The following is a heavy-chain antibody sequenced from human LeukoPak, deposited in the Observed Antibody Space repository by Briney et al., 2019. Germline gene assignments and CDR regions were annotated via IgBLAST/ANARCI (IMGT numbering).Heavy chain of an antibody. CDR1: GFTFSSYW. CDR3: ARDSTSDYDFWSGSIRNDAFDI. J-gene: IGHJ3*02. D-gene: IGHD3-3*01. Sequence: GGSLRLSCAASGFTFSSYWMSWVRQAPGKGLEWVANIKQDGSEKYYVDSVKGRFTISRDNAKNSLYLQMNSLRAEDTAVYYCARDSTSDYDFWSGSIRNDAFDIWGQGTMVTVSS. CDR2: IKQDGSEK. V-gene: IGHV3-7*01.